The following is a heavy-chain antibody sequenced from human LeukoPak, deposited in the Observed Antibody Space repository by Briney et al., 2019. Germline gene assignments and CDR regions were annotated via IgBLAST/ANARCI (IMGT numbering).Heavy chain of an antibody. CDR2: ISGFGGST. CDR3: ARRSGSSWSSFYY. CDR1: GFTFNNYA. V-gene: IGHV3-23*01. J-gene: IGHJ4*02. D-gene: IGHD6-13*01. Sequence: GGSLRLSCAASGFTFNNYAMNWVRQAPGKGLEWVSGISGFGGSTYYAPSVKGRLTISRDNFGNMLYLHLDSLRVEDTAIYYCARRSGSSWSSFYYWGQGALVTVSS.